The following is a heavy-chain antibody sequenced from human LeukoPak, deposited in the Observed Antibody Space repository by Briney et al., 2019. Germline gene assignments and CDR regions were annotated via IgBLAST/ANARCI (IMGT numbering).Heavy chain of an antibody. V-gene: IGHV4-39*07. Sequence: SETLSLTCTVSGGSISSSSYYWGWIRQPPGKGLEWVGSIYYSGSTYYNPSLKSRVTISVDTSKNQFSLKLSSVTAADTAVYYCARDPLNYYDSSGYYWGGVDHWGQGTLVTVSS. D-gene: IGHD3-22*01. J-gene: IGHJ4*02. CDR3: ARDPLNYYDSSGYYWGGVDH. CDR2: IYYSGST. CDR1: GGSISSSSYY.